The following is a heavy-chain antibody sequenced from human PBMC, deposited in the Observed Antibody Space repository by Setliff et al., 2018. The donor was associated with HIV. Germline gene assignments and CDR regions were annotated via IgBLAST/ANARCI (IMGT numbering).Heavy chain of an antibody. Sequence: GASVKVSCKASGGTFSSYAISWVRQAPGQGLEWMGGIIPIFGTANYAQKFQGRVTITADESTSTAYMELSSLRSEDTAVYYCARAELRYCSSTNCYTGGDFDYWGQGTLVTVSS. D-gene: IGHD2-2*02. CDR3: ARAELRYCSSTNCYTGGDFDY. CDR2: IIPIFGTA. CDR1: GGTFSSYA. J-gene: IGHJ4*02. V-gene: IGHV1-69*13.